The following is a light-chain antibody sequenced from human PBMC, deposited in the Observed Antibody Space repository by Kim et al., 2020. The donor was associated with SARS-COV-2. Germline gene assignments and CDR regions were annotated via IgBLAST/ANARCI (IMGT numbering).Light chain of an antibody. CDR1: RLRSYY. CDR2: GKN. J-gene: IGLJ2*01. V-gene: IGLV3-19*01. CDR3: NSRDSNDNVV. Sequence: VAFGQTVRITCPGDRLRSYYATLYQQKPGQAPILVIYGKNNRPSGIPDRFSGSSSGNTASLTITGTQAGDEADYYCNSRDSNDNVVFGGGTKVTVL.